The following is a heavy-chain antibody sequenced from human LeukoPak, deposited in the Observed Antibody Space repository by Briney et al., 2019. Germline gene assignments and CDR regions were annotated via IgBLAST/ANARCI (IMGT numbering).Heavy chain of an antibody. CDR2: INPNSGGT. CDR1: GYTFTSYD. CDR3: ARGMATTISNFDY. D-gene: IGHD5-24*01. V-gene: IGHV1-2*02. J-gene: IGHJ4*02. Sequence: ASVKVSCKASGYTFTSYDINWVRQATGQGLEWMGWINPNSGGTNYAQKFQGRVTMTRDTSISTAYMELSRLRSDDTAVYYCARGMATTISNFDYWGQGTLVTVSS.